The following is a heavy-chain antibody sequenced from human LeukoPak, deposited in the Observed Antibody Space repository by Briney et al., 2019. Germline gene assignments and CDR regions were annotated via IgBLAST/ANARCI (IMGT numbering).Heavy chain of an antibody. CDR1: GYTFTSYG. D-gene: IGHD5-18*01. CDR2: ISAYNGNT. Sequence: ASVKVSCKASGYTFTSYGISWVRQAPGQGLEWMGWISAYNGNTNYAQKLQGRVTMTTDTSTSTAYMELRSLRSDDTAVYYCARDQGVGYSYGPRFDYWGQGTLVTVSS. V-gene: IGHV1-18*01. J-gene: IGHJ4*02. CDR3: ARDQGVGYSYGPRFDY.